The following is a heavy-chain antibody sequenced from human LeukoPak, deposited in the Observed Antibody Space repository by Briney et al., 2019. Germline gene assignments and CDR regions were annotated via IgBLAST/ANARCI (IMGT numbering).Heavy chain of an antibody. Sequence: SETLSLTCAVYGGSFSGYYWSWIRQHPGKGLEWIGYIYYSGSTYYNPSLKSRVTISVDTSKNQFSLKLSSVTAADTAVYYCARDRYGDYHYYYYGMDVWGQGTTVTVSS. J-gene: IGHJ6*02. D-gene: IGHD4-17*01. CDR2: IYYSGST. CDR3: ARDRYGDYHYYYYGMDV. CDR1: GGSFSGYY. V-gene: IGHV4-31*11.